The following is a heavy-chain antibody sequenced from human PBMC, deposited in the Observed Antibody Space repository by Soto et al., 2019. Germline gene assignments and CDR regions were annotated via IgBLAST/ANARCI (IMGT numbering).Heavy chain of an antibody. CDR2: INAGNGNT. CDR1: GYTFTSYA. D-gene: IGHD6-19*01. CDR3: ARDRLIAVTGLLHY. J-gene: IGHJ4*02. V-gene: IGHV1-3*01. Sequence: ASVKVSCKASGYTFTSYAMNWVRQAPGQRLEWMGWINAGNGNTKYSQKFQGRVTITRDTSASTAYMELSSLRSDDTAVYYCARDRLIAVTGLLHYWGQGTLVTVSS.